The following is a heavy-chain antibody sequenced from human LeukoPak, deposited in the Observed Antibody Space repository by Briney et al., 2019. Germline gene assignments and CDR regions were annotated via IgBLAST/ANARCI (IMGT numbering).Heavy chain of an antibody. CDR1: GYSFSNYW. CDR3: ARDYGGIDY. D-gene: IGHD4-23*01. CDR2: INNDGSST. V-gene: IGHV3-74*01. J-gene: IGHJ4*02. Sequence: GGSLILSCAASGYSFSNYWMHWVRQAPGKGLVWVSHINNDGSSTNYADSVKGRFTVSRDNAKNTLYLQMNSLRAEDTAMYYCARDYGGIDYWGQGALVNVSS.